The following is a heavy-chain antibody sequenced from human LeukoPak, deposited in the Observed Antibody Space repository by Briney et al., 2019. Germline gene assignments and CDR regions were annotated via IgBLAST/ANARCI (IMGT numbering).Heavy chain of an antibody. CDR3: ARDPYYDFWSGYSSWFDP. CDR2: ISAYNGNT. Sequence: ASVKVSCKASGYTFTNYGITWMRQAPGQGLEWMGWISAYNGNTNYAQKLQGRVTMTTGTSTSTACMELRSLRSDDTAMYYCARDPYYDFWSGYSSWFDPWGQGTLVTVSS. CDR1: GYTFTNYG. J-gene: IGHJ5*02. D-gene: IGHD3-3*01. V-gene: IGHV1-18*01.